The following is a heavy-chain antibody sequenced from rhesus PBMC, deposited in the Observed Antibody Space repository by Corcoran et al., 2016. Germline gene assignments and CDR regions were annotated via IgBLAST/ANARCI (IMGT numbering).Heavy chain of an antibody. CDR2: IYGSSTST. D-gene: IGHD4-29*01. CDR3: ARVYGSSYLGSFDY. J-gene: IGHJ4*01. V-gene: IGHV4S10*01. Sequence: QVQLQESGPGVVKPSETLSLTCAVSGGSISDSYRWSWIRQPPGKGLEWNGYIYGSSTSTNYNPSLKSRVTISKDTSKNQFSLKLSSVTAADTAVYYCARVYGSSYLGSFDYWGQGVLVTVSS. CDR1: GGSISDSYR.